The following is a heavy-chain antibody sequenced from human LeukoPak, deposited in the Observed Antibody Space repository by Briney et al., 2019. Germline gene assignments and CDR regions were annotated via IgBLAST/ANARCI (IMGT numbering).Heavy chain of an antibody. CDR1: GFTFSSYG. D-gene: IGHD3-9*01. J-gene: IGHJ3*02. CDR2: IWYDGSNK. Sequence: GGSLRLSCAASGFTFSSYGMHWVRQAPGKGLEWVAVIWYDGSNKYYADSVKGRFTISRDNSKNTLYLQMNSLRAEDTAVYYCARESCDILTGLADAFDIWGQGTMVTVSS. CDR3: ARESCDILTGLADAFDI. V-gene: IGHV3-33*01.